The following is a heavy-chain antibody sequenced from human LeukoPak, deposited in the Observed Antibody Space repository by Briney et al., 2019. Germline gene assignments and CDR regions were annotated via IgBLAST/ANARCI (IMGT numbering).Heavy chain of an antibody. J-gene: IGHJ5*02. CDR2: INHSGST. D-gene: IGHD3-10*01. CDR3: ARGSGEEDLDNWFDP. Sequence: SETLSLTCTVSGGSISSGDYYWSWIRQPPGKGLEWIGEINHSGSTNYNPSLKSRVTISVDTSKNQFSLKLSSVTAADTAVYYCARGSGEEDLDNWFDPWGQGTLVTVSS. CDR1: GGSISSGDYY. V-gene: IGHV4-39*07.